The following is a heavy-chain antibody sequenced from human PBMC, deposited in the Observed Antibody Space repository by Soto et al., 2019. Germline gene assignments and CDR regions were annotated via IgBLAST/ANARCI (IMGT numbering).Heavy chain of an antibody. D-gene: IGHD2-2*03. CDR3: ARGGDCSSTTCYAPDY. CDR1: GFTFSDHY. J-gene: IGHJ4*02. CDR2: TRNKANSYTT. V-gene: IGHV3-72*01. Sequence: GGSLRLSCAASGFTFSDHYMDWVRQAPGKGLEWVGRTRNKANSYTTEYAASVKGRFTISRDDSKNSLYLQMNSLKTEDTAVYYCARGGDCSSTTCYAPDYWGQGTLVTVSS.